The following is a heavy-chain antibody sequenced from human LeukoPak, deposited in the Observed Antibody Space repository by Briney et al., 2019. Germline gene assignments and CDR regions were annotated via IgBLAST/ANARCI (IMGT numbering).Heavy chain of an antibody. Sequence: GESLKISCKGSGYSFTSYWIAWVRQMPGKGLEWMGIIYPGDSDTRYSPSFQGQVTISADKSISTAYLQWSSLKASDTAMYYCARHRSMTTMTKRTDYWGQGTLVTVSS. CDR2: IYPGDSDT. V-gene: IGHV5-51*01. CDR1: GYSFTSYW. J-gene: IGHJ4*02. D-gene: IGHD4-17*01. CDR3: ARHRSMTTMTKRTDY.